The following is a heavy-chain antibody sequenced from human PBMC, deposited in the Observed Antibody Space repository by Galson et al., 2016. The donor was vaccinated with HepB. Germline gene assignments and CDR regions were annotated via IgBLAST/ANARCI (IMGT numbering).Heavy chain of an antibody. CDR2: ISYSGRN. V-gene: IGHV4-59*12. J-gene: IGHJ4*02. CDR1: GGSISSYY. D-gene: IGHD1-1*01. CDR3: ARKSRGGIFLDF. Sequence: SETLSLTCIVSGGSISSYYWTWIRQPPGKGLEWIGYISYSGRNNYNPSLKSRVTISIDTSKNQFSLTLTSVTAADTAVYFCARKSRGGIFLDFWGQGTLVTVSS.